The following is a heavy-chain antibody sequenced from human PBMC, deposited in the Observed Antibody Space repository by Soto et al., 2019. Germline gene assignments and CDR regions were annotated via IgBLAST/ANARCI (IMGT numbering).Heavy chain of an antibody. D-gene: IGHD6-19*01. V-gene: IGHV4-4*07. Sequence: PETLSLTCAVSGYSISSYYWSWIRQPAGKGLEWIGRIYTSGSTNYNPSLKSRVTMSVDTSKNQFSLKLSSVTAADTAVYYCAREPPGEQWLVDYWGQGTLVTVSS. CDR3: AREPPGEQWLVDY. J-gene: IGHJ4*02. CDR1: GYSISSYY. CDR2: IYTSGST.